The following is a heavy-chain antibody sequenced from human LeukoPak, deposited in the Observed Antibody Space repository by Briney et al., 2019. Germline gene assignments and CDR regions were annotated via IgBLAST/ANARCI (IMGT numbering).Heavy chain of an antibody. J-gene: IGHJ4*02. CDR1: GFTFSDYW. Sequence: SGGSLRLSCEASGFTFSDYWMSWVRQAPGKGLEWVSAISGSGGSTYYADSVKGRFTISRDNSKNTLYLQMNSLRAEDTAVYYCAKVMDSYSSSWYQNPYYFDYWGQGTLVTVSS. D-gene: IGHD6-13*01. CDR3: AKVMDSYSSSWYQNPYYFDY. CDR2: ISGSGGST. V-gene: IGHV3-23*01.